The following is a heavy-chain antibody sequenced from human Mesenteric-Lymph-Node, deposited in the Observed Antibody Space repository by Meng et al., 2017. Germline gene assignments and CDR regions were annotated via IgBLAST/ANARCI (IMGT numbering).Heavy chain of an antibody. V-gene: IGHV6-1*01. CDR1: GDSVSSNRAL. Sequence: QRSGPALRNPSNTPPLTLAISGDSVSSNRALWHWVRQSPSRGLEWLGQTYYRSEWQNHYGVSVKSRITINADTSRNQFSLNLNSVTPEDTAVYYCTTWYGEYWGQGTLVTVAS. J-gene: IGHJ4*02. CDR2: TYYRSEWQN. D-gene: IGHD3-10*01. CDR3: TTWYGEY.